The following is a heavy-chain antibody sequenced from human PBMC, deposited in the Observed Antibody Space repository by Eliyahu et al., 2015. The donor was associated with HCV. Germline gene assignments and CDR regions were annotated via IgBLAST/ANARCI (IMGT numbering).Heavy chain of an antibody. J-gene: IGHJ6*03. D-gene: IGHD3-10*01. CDR3: TTGAPGGFDYYLDV. CDR1: GFPFSXXW. V-gene: IGHV3-15*01. Sequence: EVQLVESGGGLVKPGGSLRLSCXAXGFPFSXXWXSWVRQAXGKGLEWIGRXKSKTDGGTTDYAAPVKGRFTISRDDSKSTLYLQMNSLKTEDTAVYYCTTGAPGGFDYYLDVWGQGTTVTVSS. CDR2: XKSKTDGGTT.